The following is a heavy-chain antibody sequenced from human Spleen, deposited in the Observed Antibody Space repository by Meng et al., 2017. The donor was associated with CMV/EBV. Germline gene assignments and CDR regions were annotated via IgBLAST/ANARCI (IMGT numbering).Heavy chain of an antibody. CDR1: GFTIISCA. Sequence: ESLKISCAASGFTIISCALTWVRQAPVKGLEWVSFIDSSNCSIYSADSVKGRFTISRDNADHSLYLQMNSLRAEDTAVYYCARDNGGPNPYYYYGMDVWGQGTTVTVSS. CDR2: IDSSNCSI. CDR3: ARDNGGPNPYYYYGMDV. V-gene: IGHV3-21*01. D-gene: IGHD2-8*01. J-gene: IGHJ6*02.